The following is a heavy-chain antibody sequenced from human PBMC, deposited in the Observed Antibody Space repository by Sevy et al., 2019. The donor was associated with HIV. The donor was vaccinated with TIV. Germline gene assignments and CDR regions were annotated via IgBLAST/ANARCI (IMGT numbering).Heavy chain of an antibody. J-gene: IGHJ5*02. CDR2: TYYRSKWYN. CDR1: GDSVSSNSAA. D-gene: IGHD6-19*01. Sequence: KQSQTLSLTCAISGDSVSSNSAAWNWIRQSPSRGLEWLGRTYYRSKWYNDYAVSMKSRITINPDTSKNQFSLQLNSVTPEDTAVYYCARDSGGLAVAGNWFDPWGQGTLVTVSS. V-gene: IGHV6-1*01. CDR3: ARDSGGLAVAGNWFDP.